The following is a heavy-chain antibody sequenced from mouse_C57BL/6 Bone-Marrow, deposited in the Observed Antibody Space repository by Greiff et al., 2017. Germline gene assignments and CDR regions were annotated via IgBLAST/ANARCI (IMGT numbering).Heavy chain of an antibody. J-gene: IGHJ1*03. CDR2: IWTGGGT. Sequence: VKLMESGPGLVAPSQSLSITCTVPGFSLTSYAISWVRQPPGKGLEWLGVIWTGGGTNYNSALKSRLRISKDNSKSQVFLKMNSLQTYDTARYYCARNPIYYYGSHWYFDVWGTGTTVTVSS. V-gene: IGHV2-9-1*01. CDR3: ARNPIYYYGSHWYFDV. D-gene: IGHD1-1*01. CDR1: GFSLTSYA.